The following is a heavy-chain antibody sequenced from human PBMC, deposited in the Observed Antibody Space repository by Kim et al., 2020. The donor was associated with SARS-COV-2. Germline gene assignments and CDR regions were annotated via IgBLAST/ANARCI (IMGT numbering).Heavy chain of an antibody. D-gene: IGHD2-2*01. CDR2: INHSGST. Sequence: SETLSLTCAVYGGSFSGYYWSWIRQPPGKGLEWIGEINHSGSTNYNPSLKSRVTISVDTSKNQFSLKLSSVTAADTAVYYCARDLIYPRYCSSTSCYLGTTGGYYYYGMDVWGQGTTVTVSS. CDR3: ARDLIYPRYCSSTSCYLGTTGGYYYYGMDV. J-gene: IGHJ6*02. V-gene: IGHV4-34*01. CDR1: GGSFSGYY.